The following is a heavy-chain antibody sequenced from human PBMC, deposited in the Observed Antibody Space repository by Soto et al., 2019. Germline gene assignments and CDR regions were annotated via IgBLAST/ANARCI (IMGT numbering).Heavy chain of an antibody. Sequence: SETLSLTCNVSGGSIRSYYWSWVRQPAGKALEWIGRVYTTGSTNYNPSLRSRVSISVDTSKNQFSLTVTSVTAADTAVYYCAREGASGFGMDVWGQGATVTVSS. D-gene: IGHD1-26*01. J-gene: IGHJ6*02. CDR1: GGSIRSYY. CDR3: AREGASGFGMDV. CDR2: VYTTGST. V-gene: IGHV4-4*07.